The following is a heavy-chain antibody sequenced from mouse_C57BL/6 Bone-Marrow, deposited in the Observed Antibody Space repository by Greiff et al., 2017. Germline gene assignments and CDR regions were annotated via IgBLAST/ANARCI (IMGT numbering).Heavy chain of an antibody. CDR3: AIYYDYDWFAY. CDR1: GYTFTDHT. CDR2: IYPRGGST. D-gene: IGHD2-4*01. Sequence: QVQLQQSDAELVKPGASVKISCKVSGYTFTDHTIHWMKQRPEQGLEWIGYIYPRGGSTKYNEKFKGKATLTADKSSSTAYMQLNSLPSEDSAVYYCAIYYDYDWFAYWGQGTLVTVSA. V-gene: IGHV1-78*01. J-gene: IGHJ3*01.